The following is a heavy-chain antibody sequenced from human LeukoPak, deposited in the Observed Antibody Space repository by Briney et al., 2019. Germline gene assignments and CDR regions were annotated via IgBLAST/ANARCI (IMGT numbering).Heavy chain of an antibody. Sequence: GGSLRLSCAASQFTFDNNAMSWVHQAPGKGLECVSGLSGDSSSTYYAASVKGRLTISRDNSKNMLYLQMNSLRAEDTAVYYCTRFRGSGSSTLYSFDYWGQGSLVTVAP. CDR2: LSGDSSST. J-gene: IGHJ4*02. D-gene: IGHD3-10*01. CDR3: TRFRGSGSSTLYSFDY. CDR1: QFTFDNNA. V-gene: IGHV3-23*01.